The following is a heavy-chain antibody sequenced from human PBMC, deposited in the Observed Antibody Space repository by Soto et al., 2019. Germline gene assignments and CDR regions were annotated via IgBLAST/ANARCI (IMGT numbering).Heavy chain of an antibody. CDR2: INAGNGNT. J-gene: IGHJ4*02. Sequence: ASVKVSCKASGYIFTSSAMHWVRQAPGQRLEWMGWINAGNGNTKYSQKLQGRATITSDTSASAAYMELSSLRSEDTAVYYCARGGEPIDYWCQGTLVIVSS. CDR1: GYIFTSSA. CDR3: ARGGEPIDY. D-gene: IGHD2-21*01. V-gene: IGHV1-3*01.